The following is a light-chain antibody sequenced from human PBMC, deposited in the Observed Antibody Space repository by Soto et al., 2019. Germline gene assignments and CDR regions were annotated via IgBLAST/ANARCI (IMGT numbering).Light chain of an antibody. J-gene: IGLJ3*02. V-gene: IGLV2-8*01. CDR1: SSDVGGNDY. CDR3: SSYGGSKV. CDR2: EVN. Sequence: QAVVTQPPSASGSPGQSVAISCTGTSSDVGGNDYVSWYQQHPGKAPKLIIFEVNKRPSGVPDRFSGSKSGNTASLTVSGLQADDEADYYCSSYGGSKVFGGGTKVTVL.